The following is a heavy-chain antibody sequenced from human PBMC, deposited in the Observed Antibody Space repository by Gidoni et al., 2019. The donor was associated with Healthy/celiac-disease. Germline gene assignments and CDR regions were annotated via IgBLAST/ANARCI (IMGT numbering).Heavy chain of an antibody. V-gene: IGHV1-69*01. J-gene: IGHJ4*02. Sequence: QVQLVQSGAEVKKPGSSVKVSCKASGVTFSSYAISWVRQAPGQGLEWMGGIIPIFGTANDAQKVQGRVTITADESTSTAYMELSSLRSEDTAVYYCARVGLAAAGLRAFDYWGQGTLVTVSS. D-gene: IGHD6-13*01. CDR2: IIPIFGTA. CDR3: ARVGLAAAGLRAFDY. CDR1: GVTFSSYA.